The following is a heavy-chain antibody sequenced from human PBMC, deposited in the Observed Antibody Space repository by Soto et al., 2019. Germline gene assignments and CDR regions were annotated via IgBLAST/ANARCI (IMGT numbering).Heavy chain of an antibody. CDR2: INSDGSST. Sequence: GGSLRLSCAASGFTFSSYWMHWVRQAPGKGLVWVSRINSDGSSTSYADSVKGRFTISRDNAKNTLYLQMNSLRAEDTAVYYCARSARSGSWFGSDYYYMDVWGKGTTVTVSS. D-gene: IGHD6-13*01. J-gene: IGHJ6*03. CDR3: ARSARSGSWFGSDYYYMDV. V-gene: IGHV3-74*01. CDR1: GFTFSSYW.